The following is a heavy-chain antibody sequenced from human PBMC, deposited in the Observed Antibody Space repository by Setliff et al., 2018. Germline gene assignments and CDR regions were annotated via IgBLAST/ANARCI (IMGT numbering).Heavy chain of an antibody. V-gene: IGHV4-61*02. CDR3: ARDNTMVGATDY. CDR1: GGSISSGTYY. D-gene: IGHD1-26*01. Sequence: LSLTCTVSGGSISSGTYYWSWIRQPAGKGLEWIGRLHTSGSIDYNPPLKSRVTISVDTSKNQFSLRLRSVTAADTAVYFCARDNTMVGATDYWGLGTLVTVSS. J-gene: IGHJ4*02. CDR2: LHTSGSI.